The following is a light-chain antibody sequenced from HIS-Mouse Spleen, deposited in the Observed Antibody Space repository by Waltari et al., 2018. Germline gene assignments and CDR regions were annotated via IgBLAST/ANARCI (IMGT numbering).Light chain of an antibody. CDR2: EDS. CDR3: YSTDSSGNHRV. J-gene: IGLJ2*01. Sequence: SYELTQPPSVSVSPGQTARITCSGDALPKKYAYWYQQKSGQAPVLVIYEDSKRPSGIPARFSGSSLGTMATLTISGAQVEDEADYYCYSTDSSGNHRVFGGGTKLTVL. V-gene: IGLV3-10*01. CDR1: ALPKKY.